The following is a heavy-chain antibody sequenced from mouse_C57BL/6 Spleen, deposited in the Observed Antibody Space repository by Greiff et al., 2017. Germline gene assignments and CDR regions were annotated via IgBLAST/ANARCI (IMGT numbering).Heavy chain of an antibody. Sequence: EVQLQESGAELVRPGASVTLSCKASGYSFTDYNMNWVKQSNGKSLEWIGVINPNYGTTSYNQKFKGKATLTVDQSSSTAYMQLNSLTSEDSAVYYCATIVTTIYYAMDYWGQGTSVTVSS. CDR2: INPNYGTT. J-gene: IGHJ4*01. V-gene: IGHV1-39*01. CDR1: GYSFTDYN. D-gene: IGHD2-5*01. CDR3: ATIVTTIYYAMDY.